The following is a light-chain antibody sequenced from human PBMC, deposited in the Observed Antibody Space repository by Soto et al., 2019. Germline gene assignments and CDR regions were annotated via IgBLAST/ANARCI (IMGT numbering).Light chain of an antibody. Sequence: QSARAQPRSVSGSPGQSVTISCTGTSSDVGGYNYVSWYQQHPGKAPKLMIYDVSQRPSGVPDRFSGSKSGNTASLTISGLQAEDEADYYCCSYAGSYTLYVFGTGTKVTV. CDR2: DVS. CDR1: SSDVGGYNY. CDR3: CSYAGSYTLYV. J-gene: IGLJ1*01. V-gene: IGLV2-11*01.